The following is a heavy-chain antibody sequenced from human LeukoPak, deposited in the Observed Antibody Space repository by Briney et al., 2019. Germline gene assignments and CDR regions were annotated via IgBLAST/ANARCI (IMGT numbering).Heavy chain of an antibody. CDR1: GFTFSSYP. V-gene: IGHV3-30*04. CDR3: ARDYGVSVYYQPGRN. D-gene: IGHD3-22*01. Sequence: GRSLRLSCAASGFTFSSYPMHWVRQAPGKGLEWVAVISYDGSSKYYAESVKGRFTISRDDSKNTLYLQMNRLRADDTAVYYCARDYGVSVYYQPGRNWGQGTLVTVSS. J-gene: IGHJ4*02. CDR2: ISYDGSSK.